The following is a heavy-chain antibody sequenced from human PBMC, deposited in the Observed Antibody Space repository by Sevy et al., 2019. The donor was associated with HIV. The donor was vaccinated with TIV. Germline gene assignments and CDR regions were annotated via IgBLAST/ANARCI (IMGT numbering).Heavy chain of an antibody. CDR2: IIPIYGSV. Sequence: ASVKVSCKASGGTFSTYIITWVRQAPGQGLEWMGGIIPIYGSVNYAQNFQGRVTITADESTSTAYMEVSSLRFDDTAIYYCARDINRYSSSRGEYFGMDVWGQGTTVTVSS. V-gene: IGHV1-69*13. D-gene: IGHD6-13*01. CDR3: ARDINRYSSSRGEYFGMDV. CDR1: GGTFSTYI. J-gene: IGHJ6*02.